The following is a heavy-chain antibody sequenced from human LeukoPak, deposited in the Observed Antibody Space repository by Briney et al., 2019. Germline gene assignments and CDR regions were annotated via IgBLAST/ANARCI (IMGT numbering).Heavy chain of an antibody. V-gene: IGHV1-18*01. CDR2: ISAYNGNT. D-gene: IGHD6-13*01. J-gene: IGHJ4*02. Sequence: ASVKVSCKASGYTFTSYGISWVRQAPGQGLEWVGWISAYNGNTNYAQKLQGRVTMTTDTSTSTAYMELSSLRSEDTAVYYCAREIDSSSWYGPPNYWGQGTLVTVSS. CDR3: AREIDSSSWYGPPNY. CDR1: GYTFTSYG.